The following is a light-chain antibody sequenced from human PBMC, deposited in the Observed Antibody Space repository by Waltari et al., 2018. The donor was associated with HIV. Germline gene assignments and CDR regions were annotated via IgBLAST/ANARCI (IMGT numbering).Light chain of an antibody. J-gene: IGKJ2*01. Sequence: DIQMTQSPSSLSASVGDRVTITCRASLSISSYLTWYQHKPGKAPKLLLYAASALQSGVPSRFSGSGYGTDFTLTISNLQPEDSATYFCQQSYNIPRTFGQGTQL. CDR1: LSISSY. CDR2: AAS. V-gene: IGKV1-39*01. CDR3: QQSYNIPRT.